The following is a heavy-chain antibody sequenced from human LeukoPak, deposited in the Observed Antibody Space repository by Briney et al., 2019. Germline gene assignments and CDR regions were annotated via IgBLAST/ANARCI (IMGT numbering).Heavy chain of an antibody. Sequence: SETLSLTCAVSGYSISSGYYWGWIRQPPGRGLEWIGSIYHSGSTYYNPSLKSRVTISVDTSKNQFSLKLSSVTATDTAVYYCAGFALGFGRVIVRSFDYWGQGTLVTVSS. CDR1: GYSISSGYY. D-gene: IGHD3-16*02. CDR2: IYHSGST. CDR3: AGFALGFGRVIVRSFDY. J-gene: IGHJ4*02. V-gene: IGHV4-38-2*01.